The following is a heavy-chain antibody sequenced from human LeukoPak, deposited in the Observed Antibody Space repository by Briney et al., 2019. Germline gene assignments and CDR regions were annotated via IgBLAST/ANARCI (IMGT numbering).Heavy chain of an antibody. D-gene: IGHD2-15*01. CDR2: ISAYNGNT. Sequence: ASVRVSCKASGYTFTSYGISWVRQAPGQGLEWMGWISAYNGNTNYAQKLQGRVTMTTDTSTSTAYMELRSLRSDDTAVYYCARASSGENWFDPWGQGTLVTVSS. CDR3: ARASSGENWFDP. CDR1: GYTFTSYG. J-gene: IGHJ5*02. V-gene: IGHV1-18*01.